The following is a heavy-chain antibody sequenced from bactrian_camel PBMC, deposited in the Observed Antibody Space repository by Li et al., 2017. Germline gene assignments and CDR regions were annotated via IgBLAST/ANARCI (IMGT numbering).Heavy chain of an antibody. J-gene: IGHJ4*01. D-gene: IGHD5*01. CDR1: VDNYGRYC. CDR2: IDSDGK. V-gene: IGHV3S55*01. CDR3: GSSASLTTAVGYLLVSGNSMH. Sequence: QLVESGGGSAQAGGSLRLSCTVSVDNYGRYCMGWIRQVLGGEREGVACIDSDGKWYAESLKGRSTISTDDANNTLDLQIDSLQPEDTTMHYCGSSASLTTAVGYLLVSGNSMHHGARGPRSPSP.